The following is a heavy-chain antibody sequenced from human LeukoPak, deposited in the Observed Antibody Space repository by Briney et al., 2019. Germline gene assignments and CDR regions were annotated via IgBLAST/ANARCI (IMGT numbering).Heavy chain of an antibody. D-gene: IGHD5-12*01. Sequence: GGSLRLSCAASGFTFSSYSMNWVRQAPGKGLEWVSSISSSSSYIYYADSVKGRFTISRDNSKNSLYLQMNSLRAEDTAVYYCARSRVATTHYYYYGMDVWGQGTRVTVS. CDR3: ARSRVATTHYYYYGMDV. J-gene: IGHJ6*02. CDR1: GFTFSSYS. CDR2: ISSSSSYI. V-gene: IGHV3-21*01.